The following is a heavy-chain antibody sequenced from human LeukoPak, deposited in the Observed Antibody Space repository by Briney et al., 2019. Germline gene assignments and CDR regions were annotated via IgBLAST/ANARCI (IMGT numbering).Heavy chain of an antibody. J-gene: IGHJ4*01. D-gene: IGHD2-15*01. Sequence: GGSLRLSCAASGFTFSSYEMNWVRQAPGKGLEWVSYISSSGSTIYYADSVKGRFTISRDNAKNSLYLQMNSLGAEDTAVYYCARSEREVVAASDYWGHGTLVTVSS. CDR1: GFTFSSYE. V-gene: IGHV3-48*03. CDR2: ISSSGSTI. CDR3: ARSEREVVAASDY.